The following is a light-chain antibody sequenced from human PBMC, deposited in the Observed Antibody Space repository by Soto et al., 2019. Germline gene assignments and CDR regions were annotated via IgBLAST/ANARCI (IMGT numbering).Light chain of an antibody. V-gene: IGKV3-15*01. CDR2: GAS. Sequence: EIVMTQSPSTLAVSPGERVTLSCRASQSVSSNLAWYQQRPGQAPRLLFSGASTRATCIPARFSGSGSGREFTLSISSLQSEDFEVYHGHQYNNWPRYTFGQGTKLEFK. CDR1: QSVSSN. J-gene: IGKJ2*01. CDR3: HQYNNWPRYT.